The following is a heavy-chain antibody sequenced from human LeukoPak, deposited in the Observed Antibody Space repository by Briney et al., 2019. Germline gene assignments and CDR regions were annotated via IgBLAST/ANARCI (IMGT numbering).Heavy chain of an antibody. D-gene: IGHD1-26*01. CDR1: GFIFNNYA. CDR2: ISWNSGSI. Sequence: GGSLRLSCAGSGFIFNNYAMHWVRQPPGKGLEWVSGISWNSGSIDYADSVKGRFTISRDNAKNSLYLQMNSLKVEDTAVFYCARAIVGVTTRSFDYWGQGTLVTVSS. V-gene: IGHV3-9*01. CDR3: ARAIVGVTTRSFDY. J-gene: IGHJ4*02.